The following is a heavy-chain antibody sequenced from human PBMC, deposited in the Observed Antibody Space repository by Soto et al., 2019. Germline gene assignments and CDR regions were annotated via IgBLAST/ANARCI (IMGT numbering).Heavy chain of an antibody. D-gene: IGHD4-17*01. Sequence: QVQLVQSGAEVKKPGASVKVSCKASGYSFTNYGISWVRQAPGQGLEWMGWISAFNGNIKYAQKFQGRVTMTTDTSTGTDYMEMRRLRSDDTDVYYCPRGDHYGAPGYWGQGTLVNVSS. CDR3: PRGDHYGAPGY. J-gene: IGHJ4*02. CDR1: GYSFTNYG. V-gene: IGHV1-18*01. CDR2: ISAFNGNI.